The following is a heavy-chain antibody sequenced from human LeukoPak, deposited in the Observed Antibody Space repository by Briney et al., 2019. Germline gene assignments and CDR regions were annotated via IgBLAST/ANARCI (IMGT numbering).Heavy chain of an antibody. D-gene: IGHD4/OR15-4a*01. CDR1: GGSITSGDYY. CDR2: LNLREKL. J-gene: IGHJ4*02. V-gene: IGHV4-39*01. Sequence: TSETLSLTCTVSGGSITSGDYYWNWVRQPPGKGLEWVGNLNLREKLFYHPSRKSHVTMSADPSQSLFCLRLMDVPAADTAVHCCATRPYRAHFDHWGQGTMVTVSS. CDR3: ATRPYRAHFDH.